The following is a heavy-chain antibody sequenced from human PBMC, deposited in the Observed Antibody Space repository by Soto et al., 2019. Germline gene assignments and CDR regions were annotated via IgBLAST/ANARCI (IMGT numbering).Heavy chain of an antibody. Sequence: QLQLQESGPGLVKPSETLSLTCTVSGGSISSSSYYWGWIRQPPGKGLEWIGSIYYSGSTYYNPSLKRQVTISVDTSKNQFSLKLSSVTAADTAVYYCARQVLRSSPFDPWGQGTLVTVSS. CDR3: ARQVLRSSPFDP. CDR2: IYYSGST. J-gene: IGHJ5*02. D-gene: IGHD3-3*01. CDR1: GGSISSSSYY. V-gene: IGHV4-39*01.